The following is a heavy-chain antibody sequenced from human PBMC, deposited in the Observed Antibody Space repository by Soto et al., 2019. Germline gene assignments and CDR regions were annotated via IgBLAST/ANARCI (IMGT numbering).Heavy chain of an antibody. V-gene: IGHV3-23*01. D-gene: IGHD5-18*01. J-gene: IGHJ4*02. Sequence: GVLRLSCAASGFTFSIYAMSWVRQAPGQGLEWVSAIANSGGRTYYADYMKGRFTIYRDNSKNTLYLQMNSLRADDTAVYYCAKDGRAYSQEHFDYWGQGTLVTVSS. CDR2: IANSGGRT. CDR1: GFTFSIYA. CDR3: AKDGRAYSQEHFDY.